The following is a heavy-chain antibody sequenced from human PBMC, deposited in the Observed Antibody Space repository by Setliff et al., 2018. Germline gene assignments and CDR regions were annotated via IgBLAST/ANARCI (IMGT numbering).Heavy chain of an antibody. D-gene: IGHD2-21*01. V-gene: IGHV4-31*03. CDR1: GGSISSGGYY. J-gene: IGHJ6*04. CDR2: IYYSGST. Sequence: PSETLSLTCTVSGGSISSGGYYWTWIRQHPGRGLEWIGYIYYSGSTYYSPSLKSRLSISVDTSKNQFSLKLSSVTAADTAVYYCATGAYLDVWGKGTAVTSPQ. CDR3: ATGAYLDV.